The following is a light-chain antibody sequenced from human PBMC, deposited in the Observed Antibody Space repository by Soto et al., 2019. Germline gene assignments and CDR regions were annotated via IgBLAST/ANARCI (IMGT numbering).Light chain of an antibody. CDR1: RSDVGGYDY. CDR3: CSYAGTYTLV. CDR2: DVR. V-gene: IGLV2-11*01. Sequence: QSALTQPRSVSGSPGQSVTISCTGTRSDVGGYDYVSWYQQYPGKAPKLMIYDVRNRPSGVPDRFSGSKSGNTASLTISGLQAEDEADYYCCSYAGTYTLVFGGGTKLTVL. J-gene: IGLJ3*02.